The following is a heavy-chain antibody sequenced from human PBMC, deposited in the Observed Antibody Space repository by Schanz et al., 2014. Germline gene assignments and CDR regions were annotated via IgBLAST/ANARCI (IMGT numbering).Heavy chain of an antibody. Sequence: EVQLAESGGGLVQPGGSLRLSCAASGFTFSNYWMTWVRQAPGKGLEWVSAISGSGGSTYYADSVKGRFTISRDNAKNTLYLQMNSLRAEDTAVYYCAKSDAFDIWGQGTLVTVSS. CDR2: ISGSGGST. CDR3: AKSDAFDI. CDR1: GFTFSNYW. J-gene: IGHJ3*02. V-gene: IGHV3-23*04.